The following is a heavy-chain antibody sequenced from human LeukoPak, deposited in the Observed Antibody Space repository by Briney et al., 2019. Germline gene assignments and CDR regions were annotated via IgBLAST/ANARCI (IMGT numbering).Heavy chain of an antibody. CDR1: GYTFTSYA. D-gene: IGHD2-2*02. V-gene: IGHV7-4-1*02. Sequence: GASVKVSCKASGYTFTSYAMNWVRQAPGQGLEWMGWINTNTGNPTYAQGFTGRFVFSLDTSVSTAYLQISSLKAEDTAVYYCARVYAISGHDAFDIWGQGTMVTVSS. J-gene: IGHJ3*02. CDR2: INTNTGNP. CDR3: ARVYAISGHDAFDI.